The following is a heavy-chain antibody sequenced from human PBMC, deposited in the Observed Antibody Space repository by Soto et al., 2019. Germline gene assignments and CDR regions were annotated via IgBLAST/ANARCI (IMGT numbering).Heavy chain of an antibody. CDR2: IYYSGST. CDR3: ARVKIVAAYYFDY. Sequence: SETLSLTCTVSGVSISSYYWSWIRQPPGKGLEWIGYIYYSGSTNYNPSLKSRVTISVDTSKNQFSLKLSSVTAADTAVYYCARVKIVAAYYFDYWGQGTLVTVSS. V-gene: IGHV4-59*01. CDR1: GVSISSYY. J-gene: IGHJ4*02. D-gene: IGHD6-25*01.